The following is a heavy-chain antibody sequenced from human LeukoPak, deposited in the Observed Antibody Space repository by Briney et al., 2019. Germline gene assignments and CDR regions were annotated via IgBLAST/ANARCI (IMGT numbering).Heavy chain of an antibody. CDR3: ARGGAYYDFWSGYFGTGSINWFDP. CDR2: MNPNSGNT. J-gene: IGHJ5*02. V-gene: IGHV1-8*03. CDR1: GYTFTDYY. Sequence: ASVKVSCKASGYTFTDYYMHWVRQATGQGLEWMGWMNPNSGNTGYAQKFQGRVTITRNTSISTAYMELSSLRSEDTAVYYCARGGAYYDFWSGYFGTGSINWFDPWGQGTLVTVSS. D-gene: IGHD3-3*01.